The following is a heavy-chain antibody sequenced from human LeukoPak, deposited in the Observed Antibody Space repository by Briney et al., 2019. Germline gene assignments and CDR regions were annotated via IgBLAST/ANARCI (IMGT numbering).Heavy chain of an antibody. CDR1: GFTFSSYS. D-gene: IGHD2-15*01. V-gene: IGHV3-48*02. CDR3: ARAPLGYCSGGSCYPPDY. CDR2: ISSSTNTI. Sequence: GGSLRLSCAASGFTFSSYSMTWVRQAPGKGMELVSYISSSTNTIYYADSVKGRFTISRDNAKNSLYLQMNSLRDEDTAVYYCARAPLGYCSGGSCYPPDYWGQGTLVTVSS. J-gene: IGHJ4*02.